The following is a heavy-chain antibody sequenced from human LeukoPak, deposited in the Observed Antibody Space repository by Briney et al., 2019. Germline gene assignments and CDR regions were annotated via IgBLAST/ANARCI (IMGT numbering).Heavy chain of an antibody. D-gene: IGHD3-22*01. CDR2: MYNSGTT. CDR3: ARAPHSYESGTYSVQHYFDL. V-gene: IGHV4-59*01. J-gene: IGHJ2*01. Sequence: SETLSLTCTVSGGSISSYYWSWIRQPPGKGLEWIGYMYNSGTTNYNPSLKSRVTISVDTSKNHFSLRLSSVTAADTAVYYCARAPHSYESGTYSVQHYFDLWGRGTLVTVSS. CDR1: GGSISSYY.